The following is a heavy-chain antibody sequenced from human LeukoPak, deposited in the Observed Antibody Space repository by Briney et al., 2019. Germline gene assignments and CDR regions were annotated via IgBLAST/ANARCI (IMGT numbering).Heavy chain of an antibody. V-gene: IGHV4-34*01. Sequence: PSETLSLTCAVYGVSFSGYYWSWIRQPPGKGLEWIGEINHSGSTNYNPSLKSRVTISVDTSKNQFSLKLSSVTAADTAVYYCARGYCSSISCYTSYDFWSGYYKSANWFDPWGQGTLVTVSS. D-gene: IGHD3-3*01. CDR1: GVSFSGYY. CDR2: INHSGST. J-gene: IGHJ5*02. CDR3: ARGYCSSISCYTSYDFWSGYYKSANWFDP.